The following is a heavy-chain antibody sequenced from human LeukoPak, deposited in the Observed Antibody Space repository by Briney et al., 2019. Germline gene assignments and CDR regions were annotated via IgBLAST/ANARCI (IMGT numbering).Heavy chain of an antibody. Sequence: GGSLRLACIASGVSIGSAWMSCVRQSPGKRLEWVANVNPGGSVQNYVDSVTGGFTISRDNAKNSLCLQMNNLRADDTAVYYCATTFPSCSEDNCALGGQRTLVTVSS. CDR3: ATTFPSCSEDNCAL. D-gene: IGHD2-15*01. J-gene: IGHJ1*01. V-gene: IGHV3-7*01. CDR1: GVSIGSAW. CDR2: VNPGGSVQ.